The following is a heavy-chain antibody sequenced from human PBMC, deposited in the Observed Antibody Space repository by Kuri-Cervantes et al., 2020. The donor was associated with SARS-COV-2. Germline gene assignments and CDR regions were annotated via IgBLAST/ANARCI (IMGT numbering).Heavy chain of an antibody. Sequence: SVKVSCKASGGTFSSYAISRVRQAPGQGLEWMGGIIPMSGTANYAQKFQGRVTITADESTNTAYMELSSLRFEDTAVYYCAGVSSSDSDGYFYYYGMDVWGQGTTVTVSS. V-gene: IGHV1-69*13. CDR2: IIPMSGTA. CDR1: GGTFSSYA. J-gene: IGHJ6*02. CDR3: AGVSSSDSDGYFYYYGMDV. D-gene: IGHD2/OR15-2a*01.